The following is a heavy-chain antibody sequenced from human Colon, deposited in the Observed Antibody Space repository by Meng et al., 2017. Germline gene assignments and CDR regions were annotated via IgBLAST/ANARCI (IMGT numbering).Heavy chain of an antibody. CDR3: ARDTLYGTDY. Sequence: QVHLHESGPGLVRHSDDLSLVCTVSGGSIKSGGFHWSWVRQHPGKGLEYIGFMSDSGTTDYNPSLRSRVSISEIGSSKNQFSLTLRSVTAADTATYFCARDTLYGTDYWGQGVLVTVSS. CDR2: MSDSGTT. CDR1: GGSIKSGGFH. V-gene: IGHV4-31*03. J-gene: IGHJ4*02. D-gene: IGHD4-17*01.